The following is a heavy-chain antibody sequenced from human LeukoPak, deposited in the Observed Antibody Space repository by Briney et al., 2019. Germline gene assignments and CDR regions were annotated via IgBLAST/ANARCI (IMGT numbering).Heavy chain of an antibody. CDR2: IKQDGSAK. CDR3: ARDWVPMGSTTSFDS. J-gene: IGHJ4*02. CDR1: GFTFSSYW. Sequence: GGSLRLSCAVSGFTFSSYWMSWVRQAPGKGLEWVANIKQDGSAKYYLDSVKGRFTISRDNAKNSLYLQMKSLRAEDTAAYYCARDWVPMGSTTSFDSWGQGTLVTVSS. D-gene: IGHD1-26*01. V-gene: IGHV3-7*01.